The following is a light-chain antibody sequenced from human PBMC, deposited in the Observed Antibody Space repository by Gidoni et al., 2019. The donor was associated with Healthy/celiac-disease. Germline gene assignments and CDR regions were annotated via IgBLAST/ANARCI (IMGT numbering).Light chain of an antibody. V-gene: IGKV2-28*01. Sequence: DIVITQSTLSLPVTPGEPASISCRSSQSLLHSNGYNYWDLYLQKPGPSPQLLIYLGSNRASGVPARFSGSGSGTDFTQKISRVEAEDVGVYYCMQALQTPYTFGQGTKLEIK. CDR1: QSLLHSNGYNY. J-gene: IGKJ2*01. CDR3: MQALQTPYT. CDR2: LGS.